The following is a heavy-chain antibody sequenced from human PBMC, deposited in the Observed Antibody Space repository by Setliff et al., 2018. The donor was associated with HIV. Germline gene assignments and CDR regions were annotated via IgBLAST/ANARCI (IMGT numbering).Heavy chain of an antibody. D-gene: IGHD3-22*01. V-gene: IGHV4-34*01. CDR2: INHSGST. CDR1: GGSFSGYY. Sequence: LSLTCAVYGGSFSGYYWSWIRHPPGKGLEWIGEINHSGSTNYNPSLKSRVTISVDTSKNQFSPKLSFVTAADTAVYYCAREDVTMIGGEGFDYWGQGTLVTVSS. J-gene: IGHJ4*02. CDR3: AREDVTMIGGEGFDY.